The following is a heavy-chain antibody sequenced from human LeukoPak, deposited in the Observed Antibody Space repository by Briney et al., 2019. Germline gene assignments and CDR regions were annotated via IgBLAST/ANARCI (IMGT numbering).Heavy chain of an antibody. Sequence: PGRSLRLSCAASGFTFSSYGMHWVRQAPDKAQQWVAVIPYDGSNKYYADSVKGRFTISRDNSKNTLYLQMNSLRAEDTAVYYCARSGYFHSGVYNWWSDPWGQGTLVTVSS. V-gene: IGHV3-30*03. CDR3: ARSGYFHSGVYNWWSDP. D-gene: IGHD3-22*01. CDR2: IPYDGSNK. CDR1: GFTFSSYG. J-gene: IGHJ5*02.